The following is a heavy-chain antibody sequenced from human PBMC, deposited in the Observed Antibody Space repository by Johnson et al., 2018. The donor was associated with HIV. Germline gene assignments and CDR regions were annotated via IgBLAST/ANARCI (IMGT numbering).Heavy chain of an antibody. CDR1: GFTFSSYW. J-gene: IGHJ3*02. CDR3: AKEIYGGGDWEDDAFDI. CDR2: IKLDGSEK. V-gene: IGHV3-7*03. D-gene: IGHD2-21*02. Sequence: VQLVESGGGLVQPGGSLRLYCAASGFTFSSYWMSWVRQAPGKGLEWVANIKLDGSEKYYVDSVRGRFTISRDNAKNSLYLQMNSLRAEDTALYYCAKEIYGGGDWEDDAFDIWGQGTMVTVSS.